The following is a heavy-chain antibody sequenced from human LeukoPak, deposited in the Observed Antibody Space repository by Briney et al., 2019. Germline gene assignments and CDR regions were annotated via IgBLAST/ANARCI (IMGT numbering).Heavy chain of an antibody. J-gene: IGHJ4*02. V-gene: IGHV3-23*01. Sequence: GGSLRLSCAASGFTFSSYAMSWVRQAPGKGLEWVSAISGSGGSTYYADSVKGRFTIARDNSKNTLYLQMNSLRAEDTAVYYCAKATLRTTVIKGVLDYWGQGTLVTVSS. CDR1: GFTFSSYA. D-gene: IGHD4-23*01. CDR2: ISGSGGST. CDR3: AKATLRTTVIKGVLDY.